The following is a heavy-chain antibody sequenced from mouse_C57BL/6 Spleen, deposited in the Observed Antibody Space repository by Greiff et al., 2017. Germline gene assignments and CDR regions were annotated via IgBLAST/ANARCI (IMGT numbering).Heavy chain of an antibody. D-gene: IGHD2-4*01. Sequence: VQLKESGAELVRPGASVKLSCTASGFNIKDYYMHWVKQRPEQGLEWIGRIDPEDGDTEYAPKFQGKATMTADTSSNPAYLQLSSLTSEDTAVYYCTTPPYDDDEAWFAYWGQGTLVTVSA. CDR1: GFNIKDYY. V-gene: IGHV14-1*01. J-gene: IGHJ3*01. CDR3: TTPPYDDDEAWFAY. CDR2: IDPEDGDT.